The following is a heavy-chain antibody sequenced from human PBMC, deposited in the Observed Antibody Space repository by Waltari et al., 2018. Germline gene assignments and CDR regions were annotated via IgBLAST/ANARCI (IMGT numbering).Heavy chain of an antibody. D-gene: IGHD3-22*01. Sequence: QVQLQESGPGLVKPSATLSLTCSVSGGSISNYFWNWIRQPPGEGLEWIWYIYHSGSTKCSPSLKSRLTMSLDTSKSQFSLSLTSVTAADTAVYYCARWDSSGRYFGDWGQGIPVTVSS. V-gene: IGHV4-59*08. CDR2: IYHSGST. CDR1: GGSISNYF. J-gene: IGHJ4*02. CDR3: ARWDSSGRYFGD.